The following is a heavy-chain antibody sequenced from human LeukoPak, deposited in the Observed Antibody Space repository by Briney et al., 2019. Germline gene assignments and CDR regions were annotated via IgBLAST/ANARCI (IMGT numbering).Heavy chain of an antibody. CDR2: IGLSGSPL. D-gene: IGHD3-22*01. CDR3: ARKDFSSGSFSY. Sequence: CIGLSGSPLDYADSVRGRFTISRDNAKNSLYLDMNSLRAEDAAVYYCARKDFSSGSFSYWGQGTLVTVSS. J-gene: IGHJ4*02. V-gene: IGHV3-11*04.